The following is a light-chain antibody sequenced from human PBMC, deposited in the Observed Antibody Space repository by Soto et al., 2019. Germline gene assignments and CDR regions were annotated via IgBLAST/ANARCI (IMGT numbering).Light chain of an antibody. V-gene: IGLV2-14*03. Sequence: QSALTQPASVSGSPGQSIIISCTGTSSDADAYNYVSWYQHHPGKAPKLLIYDVSNRPSGISNRFSGSKSGNTASLTISGLQPEDEADFCTSYTSSTMLFGGGTKVTVL. CDR3: TSYTSSTML. J-gene: IGLJ2*01. CDR2: DVS. CDR1: SSDADAYNY.